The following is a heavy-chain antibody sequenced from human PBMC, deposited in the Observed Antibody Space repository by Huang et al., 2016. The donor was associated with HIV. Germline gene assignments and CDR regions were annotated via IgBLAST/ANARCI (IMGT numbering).Heavy chain of an antibody. J-gene: IGHJ3*02. D-gene: IGHD3-3*01. CDR1: GFTFSDYY. Sequence: QVQLVESGGGLVKPGGSLRLSCAASGFTFSDYYMSWIRQAPGKVLEWLAYIRSSGRTIYYADPVKGRCTISRDNAKKSLYLQMNSLRAEDTAVYYCARNSIFGVVIGSANAFDIWGQGTMVTVSS. V-gene: IGHV3-11*04. CDR3: ARNSIFGVVIGSANAFDI. CDR2: IRSSGRTI.